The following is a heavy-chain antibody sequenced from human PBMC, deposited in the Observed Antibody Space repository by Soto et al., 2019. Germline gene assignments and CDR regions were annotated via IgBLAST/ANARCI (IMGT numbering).Heavy chain of an antibody. D-gene: IGHD3-22*01. J-gene: IGHJ6*02. CDR1: GGTFSSYA. V-gene: IGHV1-69*13. CDR2: IIPIFGTA. CDR3: ARDRYYDSSGYHNYGMDV. Sequence: SVKVSCKASGGTFSSYAISWVRQAPGQGLEWMGGIIPIFGTANYAQKFQGRVTITADESTSTAYMELSSLRSEDTAVYYCARDRYYDSSGYHNYGMDVWGQGTTVTVSS.